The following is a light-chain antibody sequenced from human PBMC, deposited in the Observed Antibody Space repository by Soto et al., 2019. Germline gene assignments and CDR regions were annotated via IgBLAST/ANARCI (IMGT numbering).Light chain of an antibody. Sequence: DIQMTQSPSTLSASVGDRVTITCRASQSISSWLAWYQQKPGKAPRLLIYQASSLESGVPSRFSGSGSGTEFTLTITSLQPDDFATYYCQQYNGYSRTFGQGTKVEIK. V-gene: IGKV1-5*03. CDR2: QAS. CDR3: QQYNGYSRT. J-gene: IGKJ1*01. CDR1: QSISSW.